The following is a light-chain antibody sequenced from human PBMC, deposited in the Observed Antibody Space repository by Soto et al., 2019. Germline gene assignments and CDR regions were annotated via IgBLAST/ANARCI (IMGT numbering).Light chain of an antibody. Sequence: QSALTQPHSVSGSPGQSVTISCTGTSSDVGGYNYVSWYQQHPGKAPKLLIYDVNKRPSGVPDRFSGSKSDNTASLTISGLQAEDEADYYCCSYAGKSRVFGGGTKRTVL. CDR3: CSYAGKSRV. J-gene: IGLJ2*01. CDR1: SSDVGGYNY. V-gene: IGLV2-11*01. CDR2: DVN.